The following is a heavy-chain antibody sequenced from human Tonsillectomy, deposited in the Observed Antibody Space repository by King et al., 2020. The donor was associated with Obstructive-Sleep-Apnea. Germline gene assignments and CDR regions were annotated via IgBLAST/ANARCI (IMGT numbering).Heavy chain of an antibody. CDR2: IIPILGIA. D-gene: IGHD6-13*01. V-gene: IGHV1-69*09. Sequence: QLVQSGAEVKKPGSSVKVSCKASGGTFSSYAISWVRQAPGQGLEWMGGIIPILGIANYAQKFQGRVTMTADKSTSTAYMELSSLRSEDTAVYYCARDQVGIAAAGLNNWFDPWGQGTLVTVSS. CDR1: GGTFSSYA. CDR3: ARDQVGIAAAGLNNWFDP. J-gene: IGHJ5*02.